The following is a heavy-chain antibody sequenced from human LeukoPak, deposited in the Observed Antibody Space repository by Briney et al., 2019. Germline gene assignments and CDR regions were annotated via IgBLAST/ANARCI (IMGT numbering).Heavy chain of an antibody. V-gene: IGHV3-23*01. D-gene: IGHD6-13*01. Sequence: PGGSLRLPCAASGFTFSSSAMSWVRQAPGKGLEWVSGISGSGGSTYYADSVKGRFTISRDNSKNTLYLQMNSLRAEDTAVYYCAKQAGYSSLLFDYWGQGTLVTVSS. CDR2: ISGSGGST. CDR3: AKQAGYSSLLFDY. J-gene: IGHJ4*02. CDR1: GFTFSSSA.